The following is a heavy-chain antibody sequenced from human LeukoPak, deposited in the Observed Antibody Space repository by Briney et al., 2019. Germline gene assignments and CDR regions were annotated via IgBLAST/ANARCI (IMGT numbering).Heavy chain of an antibody. CDR3: ARVPYADTAPQFEYYYYMDV. J-gene: IGHJ6*03. D-gene: IGHD5-18*01. Sequence: PGGSLRLSCAASGFTVSSNYMSWVRQAPGKGLEWVSVIYSGGSTYYADSVKGRFTISRDNSKNTLYLQMNSLRAEDTAVYYCARVPYADTAPQFEYYYYMDVWGKGTTVTVSS. CDR1: GFTVSSNY. V-gene: IGHV3-66*02. CDR2: IYSGGST.